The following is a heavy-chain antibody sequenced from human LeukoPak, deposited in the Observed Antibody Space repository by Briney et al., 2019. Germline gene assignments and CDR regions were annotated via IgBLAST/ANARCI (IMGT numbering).Heavy chain of an antibody. J-gene: IGHJ4*02. CDR1: GGSISSYY. V-gene: IGHV4-59*01. Sequence: SETLSLTCTVSGGSISSYYWSWIRQPPGKGLEWIGYIYYSGSTNYNPSLKSRVTISVDTSKNQFSLKLSSVTAADTAVYYCARVLGGERYCSSTCCYRFDYWGQGTLVTVSS. D-gene: IGHD2-2*02. CDR2: IYYSGST. CDR3: ARVLGGERYCSSTCCYRFDY.